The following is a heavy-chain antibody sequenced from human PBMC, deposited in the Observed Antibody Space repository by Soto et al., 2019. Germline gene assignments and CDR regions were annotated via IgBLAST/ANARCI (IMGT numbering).Heavy chain of an antibody. J-gene: IGHJ4*02. CDR1: GYTFTNYG. V-gene: IGHV1-18*01. Sequence: QVQLVQSGAEVKKPGASVKVSCRASGYTFTNYGISWVRQAPGQGLEWMGWINANNGNTNYAQTLQGRLTMTTDTSTSTAYMELRSLRSDDTAVYYCARDTMTGYLQFDYWGQGTLVTVSS. CDR3: ARDTMTGYLQFDY. CDR2: INANNGNT. D-gene: IGHD3-9*01.